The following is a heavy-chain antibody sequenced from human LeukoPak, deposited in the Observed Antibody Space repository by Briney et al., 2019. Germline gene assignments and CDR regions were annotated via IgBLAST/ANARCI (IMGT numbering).Heavy chain of an antibody. D-gene: IGHD2-8*01. CDR2: IIPIFGTA. J-gene: IGHJ4*02. Sequence: ASVKVSCKASGGTFSSYAISWVRQAPGQGLEWMGGIIPIFGTANYAQKFQGRVAITADESTSTAYMELSSLRSEDTAVHYCARDSGCTNGVCYTKYYFDYWGQGTLVTVSS. V-gene: IGHV1-69*13. CDR3: ARDSGCTNGVCYTKYYFDY. CDR1: GGTFSSYA.